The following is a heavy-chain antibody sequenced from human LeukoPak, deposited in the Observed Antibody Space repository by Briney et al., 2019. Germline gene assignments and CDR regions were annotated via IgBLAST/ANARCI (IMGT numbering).Heavy chain of an antibody. Sequence: NPSETLPLTCAVYGGSFSGYYWSWIRQTPGKGLEWIGEIIHSGSTNYKSSLKSRVTLSVDTSKNHFSLKLSSVTAADTAVYYCARGIVLTGYASFDYWGQGTLVTVSS. J-gene: IGHJ4*02. CDR1: GGSFSGYY. CDR3: ARGIVLTGYASFDY. CDR2: IIHSGST. V-gene: IGHV4-34*01. D-gene: IGHD2-8*01.